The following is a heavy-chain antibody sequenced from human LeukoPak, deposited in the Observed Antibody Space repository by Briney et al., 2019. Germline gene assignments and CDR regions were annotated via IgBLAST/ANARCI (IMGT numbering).Heavy chain of an antibody. V-gene: IGHV4-59*01. Sequence: PSETLSLTCTVSGGSISSYYWSWIRQPPGKGLEWIGYIYYSGSTNYNPSLKSRVTISVDTSKIQFSLKLSSVTAADTAVYYCARVVGYDFWSGYYIGYNWFDPWGQGTLVTVSS. D-gene: IGHD3-3*01. CDR3: ARVVGYDFWSGYYIGYNWFDP. CDR2: IYYSGST. J-gene: IGHJ5*02. CDR1: GGSISSYY.